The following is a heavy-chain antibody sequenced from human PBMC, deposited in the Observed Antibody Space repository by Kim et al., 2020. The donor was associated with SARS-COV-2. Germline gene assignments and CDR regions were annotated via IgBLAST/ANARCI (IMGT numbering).Heavy chain of an antibody. Sequence: PGEGRLTIPRDDSKNTLYLQMNRLKTEDTAVYYCATEEYYYDTRPAFDIWGQGTMVTVSS. CDR3: ATEEYYYDTRPAFDI. V-gene: IGHV3-15*01. D-gene: IGHD3-22*01. J-gene: IGHJ3*02.